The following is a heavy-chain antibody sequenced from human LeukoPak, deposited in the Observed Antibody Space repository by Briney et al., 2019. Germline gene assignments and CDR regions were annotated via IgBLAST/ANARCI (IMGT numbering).Heavy chain of an antibody. V-gene: IGHV3-30*02. D-gene: IGHD3-10*01. Sequence: GGSLRLPCAASGFQFSRNGMHWVRQAPGKGLEWVAFIRYDGSNKFYVDSVRGRFTISRDNSKNTLNLQMNCLRIEDTAVYYCARDFDDVNGNYYYIPDYWGQGMLVTVSS. J-gene: IGHJ4*02. CDR2: IRYDGSNK. CDR1: GFQFSRNG. CDR3: ARDFDDVNGNYYYIPDY.